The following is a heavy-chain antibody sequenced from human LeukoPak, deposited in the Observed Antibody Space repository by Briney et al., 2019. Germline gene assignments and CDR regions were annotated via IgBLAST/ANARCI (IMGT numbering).Heavy chain of an antibody. CDR1: RFTFSTYH. Sequence: GGSLRLSCAASRFTFSTYHMHWVRQAPGKGLEWVAFIHNDGTNKYYVDSVRGRFTISRDNSKNTLFLQMNSLRTEDTAVYYCATLAVVAIWGQGILVTVSS. D-gene: IGHD6-19*01. V-gene: IGHV3-30*02. CDR3: ATLAVVAI. J-gene: IGHJ4*02. CDR2: IHNDGTNK.